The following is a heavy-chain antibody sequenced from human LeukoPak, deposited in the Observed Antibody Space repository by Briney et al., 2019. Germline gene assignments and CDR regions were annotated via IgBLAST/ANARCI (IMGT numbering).Heavy chain of an antibody. CDR2: INSDGRII. CDR1: GFTFSNYW. CDR3: ARDRGWYFDL. D-gene: IGHD3-10*01. J-gene: IGHJ2*01. V-gene: IGHV3-74*01. Sequence: PGGSLRLSCAASGFTFSNYWMHWVRQVPGKGLVWVSHINSDGRIINYADSVKGRFTISRDNAKNTLYLQMNSLRVEDTAVYYCARDRGWYFDLWGRGTLVTVSS.